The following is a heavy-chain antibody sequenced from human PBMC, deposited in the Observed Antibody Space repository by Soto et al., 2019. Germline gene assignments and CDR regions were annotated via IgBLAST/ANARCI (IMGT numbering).Heavy chain of an antibody. CDR1: GFTFGDYA. CDR3: TRVGVLRYFDWLLSGQPFDY. V-gene: IGHV3-49*03. J-gene: IGHJ4*02. CDR2: IRSKAYGGTT. D-gene: IGHD3-9*01. Sequence: GGSLRLSCTASGFTFGDYAMSWFRQAPGKGLEWVGFIRSKAYGGTTEYAASVKGRFTISRDDSKSIAYLQMNSLKTEDTAVYYCTRVGVLRYFDWLLSGQPFDYWGQGTLVTVSS.